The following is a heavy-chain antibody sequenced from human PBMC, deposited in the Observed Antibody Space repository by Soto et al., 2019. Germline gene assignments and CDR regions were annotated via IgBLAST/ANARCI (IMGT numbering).Heavy chain of an antibody. V-gene: IGHV5-51*01. J-gene: IGHJ6*02. Sequence: GESLKISCKGSRYTFTNSWIGWVRQMPGKGLEWIGMIYPADSDTRYSPSLQGQVTISADKSISTAYLQWSSLKASDTAMYYYASPTVPQFYYHGMDVWGQGTTVTVSS. CDR1: RYTFTNSW. CDR2: IYPADSDT. CDR3: ASPTVPQFYYHGMDV. D-gene: IGHD4-4*01.